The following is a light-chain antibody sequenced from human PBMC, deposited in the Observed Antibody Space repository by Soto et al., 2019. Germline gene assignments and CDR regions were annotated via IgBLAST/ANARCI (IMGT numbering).Light chain of an antibody. V-gene: IGLV2-11*01. J-gene: IGLJ1*01. CDR2: DVS. Sequence: QSALTQPRSVSGSPGQSVTISCTGTSSDVGGYSYVSWYQQHPDKAPKVMIHDVSKRPSGVPDRFSGSKSGNTASLTISGLQAEDEADYYCCSYAGTFTYVFGTGTKVT. CDR3: CSYAGTFTYV. CDR1: SSDVGGYSY.